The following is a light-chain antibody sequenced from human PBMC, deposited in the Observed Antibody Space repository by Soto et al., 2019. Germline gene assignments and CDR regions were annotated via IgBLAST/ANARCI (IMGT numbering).Light chain of an antibody. CDR2: DAS. Sequence: DIPMTQSPSSLSASVGDRVTITCQASQDISNYLNWYQQKPGKAPKLLIYDASNLETGVPSRFSGSGSGTDFTFTISSLQPEDIATYYCQQYDNLLQGTCGGGTKVEIK. V-gene: IGKV1-33*01. CDR3: QQYDNLLQGT. J-gene: IGKJ4*01. CDR1: QDISNY.